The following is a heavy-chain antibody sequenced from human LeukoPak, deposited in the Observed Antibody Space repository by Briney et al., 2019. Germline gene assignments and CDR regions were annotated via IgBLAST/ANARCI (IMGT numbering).Heavy chain of an antibody. Sequence: GGSLGLSCAASGFTFSNYDVHWVRQAPGKGLEWVAVIWYDGSNKYYVDSVKGRFTISRDIPKNTLYLQMNSLSAEDTAVYYCARHGYNYGFDYWGQGTLVTVSS. V-gene: IGHV3-33*01. D-gene: IGHD5-24*01. CDR1: GFTFSNYD. CDR2: IWYDGSNK. CDR3: ARHGYNYGFDY. J-gene: IGHJ4*02.